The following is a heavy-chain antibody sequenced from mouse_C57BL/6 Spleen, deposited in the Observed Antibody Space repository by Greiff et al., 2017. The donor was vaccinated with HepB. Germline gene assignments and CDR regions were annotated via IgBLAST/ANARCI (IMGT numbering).Heavy chain of an antibody. V-gene: IGHV5-4*01. CDR3: AREGDGYDVAY. D-gene: IGHD2-2*01. CDR1: GFTFSSYA. J-gene: IGHJ3*01. Sequence: EVQRVESGGGLVKPGGSLKLSCAASGFTFSSYAMSWVRQTPEKRLEWVATISDGGSYTYYPDNVKGRFTISRDNAKNNLYLQMSHLKSEDTAMYYCAREGDGYDVAYWGQGTLVTVSA. CDR2: ISDGGSYT.